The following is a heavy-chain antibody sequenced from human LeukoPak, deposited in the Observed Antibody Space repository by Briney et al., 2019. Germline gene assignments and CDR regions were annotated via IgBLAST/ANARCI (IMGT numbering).Heavy chain of an antibody. D-gene: IGHD3-10*01. V-gene: IGHV4-59*12. CDR2: IYHSGST. Sequence: PSETLSLTCTVSGGSISSYYWSWIRQPPGKGLEWIGSIYHSGSTNYNPSLKSRVTISVDTSKTQFSLKLNSVTAADTAVYYCAKSNGYGLVDIWGQGTMVTVFS. CDR3: AKSNGYGLVDI. J-gene: IGHJ3*02. CDR1: GGSISSYY.